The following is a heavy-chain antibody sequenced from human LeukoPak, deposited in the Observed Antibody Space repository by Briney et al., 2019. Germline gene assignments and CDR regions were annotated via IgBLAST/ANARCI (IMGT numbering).Heavy chain of an antibody. V-gene: IGHV3-30*04. D-gene: IGHD2-2*02. CDR1: GFTFSSYA. J-gene: IGHJ4*02. CDR3: ARGYCTSSSCYNDY. CDR2: MSFDVNNK. Sequence: GGSLRLSCATSGFTFSSYAFHWVRQAPGKGLEWVATMSFDVNNKYYADSVRGRFTISRDNSKNTLYLQMNSLRAEDTAVYSCARGYCTSSSCYNDYWGQGTLVAVSS.